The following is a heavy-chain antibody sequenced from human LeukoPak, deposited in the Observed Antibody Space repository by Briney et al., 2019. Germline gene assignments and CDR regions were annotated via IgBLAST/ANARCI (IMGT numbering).Heavy chain of an antibody. CDR3: AKHPLWFGEYYWHFDL. V-gene: IGHV4-59*08. CDR2: IYYSGST. Sequence: SETLSPTCTVSGGSISSYYWSWIRQPPGKGLEWIGYIYYSGSTNYKPSLKSRVTISVDTSKNQFSLKLSSVTAADTAVYYCAKHPLWFGEYYWHFDLWGRGTLVTVSS. D-gene: IGHD3-10*01. J-gene: IGHJ2*01. CDR1: GGSISSYY.